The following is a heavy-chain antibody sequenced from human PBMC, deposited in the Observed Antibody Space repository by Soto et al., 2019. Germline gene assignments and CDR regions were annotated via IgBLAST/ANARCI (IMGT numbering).Heavy chain of an antibody. Sequence: WWSLRLCCAASGFTFSSYGMHWFRQAPGKGLEWVAVISYDGSNKYYADSVKGRFTISRDNSKNTLYLQMNSLRAEDTAVYYCAKEIKDYYDSSGLDYWGQGTLVTVSS. J-gene: IGHJ4*02. CDR2: ISYDGSNK. V-gene: IGHV3-30*18. CDR1: GFTFSSYG. CDR3: AKEIKDYYDSSGLDY. D-gene: IGHD3-22*01.